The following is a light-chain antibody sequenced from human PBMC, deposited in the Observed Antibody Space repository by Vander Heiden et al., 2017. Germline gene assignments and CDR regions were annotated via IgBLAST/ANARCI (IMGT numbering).Light chain of an antibody. CDR3: QSYDSSLSGSV. V-gene: IGLV1-40*01. CDR2: GNS. J-gene: IGLJ3*02. Sequence: QSVLPQPPSVSGAPGQRVTISCTRSRSNLGAGYDVHWYQQLPGTAPKPLIYGNSKRAAGVHDRFSGSKSGNTASLAITGLQAEDEADYYCQSYDSSLSGSVFGGGTELTVL. CDR1: RSNLGAGYD.